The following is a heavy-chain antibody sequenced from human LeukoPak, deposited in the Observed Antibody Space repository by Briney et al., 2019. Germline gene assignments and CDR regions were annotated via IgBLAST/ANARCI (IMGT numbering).Heavy chain of an antibody. Sequence: SETLSLTCTVSGYSISSGYFWGWIRQPPGKGLEWIGSIYHSGTTYYNPSLKSRVTISVDTSENQFSLKLTSVTAADTAVYYCARGYSSSWYFNWFDPWGQGTLVTVSS. D-gene: IGHD6-13*01. CDR3: ARGYSSSWYFNWFDP. J-gene: IGHJ5*02. CDR1: GYSISSGYF. V-gene: IGHV4-38-2*02. CDR2: IYHSGTT.